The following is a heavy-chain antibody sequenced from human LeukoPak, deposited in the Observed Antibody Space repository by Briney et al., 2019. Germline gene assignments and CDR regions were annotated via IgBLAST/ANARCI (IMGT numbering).Heavy chain of an antibody. Sequence: TSQTLSLTCTVSGVSISSDYWSWIRLPPGKGLECIDYIYYGGSSNYNPSLKSRVTMSVDTSKNQFSLKLTSVTAADTAVYYCARRLRQNLFDPWGQGTLVTVSS. V-gene: IGHV4-59*08. CDR2: IYYGGSS. J-gene: IGHJ5*02. CDR1: GVSISSDY. CDR3: ARRLRQNLFDP. D-gene: IGHD4-17*01.